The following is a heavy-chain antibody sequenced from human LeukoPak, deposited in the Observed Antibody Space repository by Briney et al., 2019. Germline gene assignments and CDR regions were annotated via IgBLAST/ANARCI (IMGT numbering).Heavy chain of an antibody. CDR3: ATLDHDFWSGCSRS. CDR1: GGTFSSYA. Sequence: GASVKVSCKASGGTFSSYAISWVRQAPGQGLEWMGGIIPIFGTANYAQKFQGRVTITADESTSTAYMELSSLRSEDTAVYYCATLDHDFWSGCSRSWGQGTLVTVSS. J-gene: IGHJ5*02. D-gene: IGHD3-3*01. V-gene: IGHV1-69*13. CDR2: IIPIFGTA.